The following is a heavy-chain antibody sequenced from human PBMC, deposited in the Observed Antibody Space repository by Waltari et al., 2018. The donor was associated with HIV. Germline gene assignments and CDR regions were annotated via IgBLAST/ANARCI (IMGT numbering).Heavy chain of an antibody. CDR2: ISVYNGNT. V-gene: IGHV1-18*01. Sequence: QVQLVQSGAEVKTPGASVKVSCKASGYTFTSFGISWVRQAPGQGLEWRGWISVYNGNTDYAQKLQGRVTMTTDTSTSTAYMELMSLKSDDTAVYYCARVAYSTSTNWFDPWGQGTLVTVSS. CDR1: GYTFTSFG. J-gene: IGHJ5*02. CDR3: ARVAYSTSTNWFDP. D-gene: IGHD6-6*01.